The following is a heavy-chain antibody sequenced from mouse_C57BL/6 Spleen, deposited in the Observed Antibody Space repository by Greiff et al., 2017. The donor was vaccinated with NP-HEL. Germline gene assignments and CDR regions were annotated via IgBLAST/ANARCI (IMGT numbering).Heavy chain of an antibody. CDR2: IHPNSGST. V-gene: IGHV1-64*01. Sequence: QVQLQQPGAELVKPGASVKLSCKASGYTFTSYWMHWVKQRPGQGLEWIGMIHPNSGSTNYNEKLKSKATLTVDKSSSTAYLQLSSLTSEDSSVYYCAREAAQPNFDYWGQGTTLTVSS. D-gene: IGHD6-5*01. CDR1: GYTFTSYW. J-gene: IGHJ2*01. CDR3: AREAAQPNFDY.